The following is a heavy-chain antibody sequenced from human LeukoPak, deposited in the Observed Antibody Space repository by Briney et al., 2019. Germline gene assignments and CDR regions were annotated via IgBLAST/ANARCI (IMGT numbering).Heavy chain of an antibody. CDR2: ISAYNGNT. CDR1: GYTFTSYG. V-gene: IGHV1-18*01. D-gene: IGHD5-18*01. Sequence: DSGKVSCKASGYTFTSYGISWVRQAPGQGLEWMGWISAYNGNTNYAQKLQGRVTMTTDTSTSTAYMELRSLRSDDTAVYYCARVISGYSYGQHSNWFDPWGQGTLVTVSS. CDR3: ARVISGYSYGQHSNWFDP. J-gene: IGHJ5*02.